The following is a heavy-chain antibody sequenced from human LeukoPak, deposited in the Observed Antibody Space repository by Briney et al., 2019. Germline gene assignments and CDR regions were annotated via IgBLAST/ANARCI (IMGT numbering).Heavy chain of an antibody. Sequence: PGGSLRLSCVVSGFPFSDYWMAWVRQAPGKGLEWVASIKQDGGEEFYVDSMKGRFSISRDNAKNSLYLQINSLRAEDTAVYYCARDSGHRGDFWGQGTLVTVSS. J-gene: IGHJ4*02. CDR3: ARDSGHRGDF. CDR1: GFPFSDYW. CDR2: IKQDGGEE. D-gene: IGHD5-24*01. V-gene: IGHV3-7*01.